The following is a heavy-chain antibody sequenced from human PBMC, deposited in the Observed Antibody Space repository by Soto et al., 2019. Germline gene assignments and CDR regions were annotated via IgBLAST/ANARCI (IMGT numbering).Heavy chain of an antibody. J-gene: IGHJ6*02. Sequence: QVQLVESGGGVVQPGRSLRLSCAASGFTFSSYGMHWVRQAPGKGLEWVAVIWYDGSNKYYADSVKGRFTISRDNSKNTLYLQMNSRSAEDTAVYYCAREAAGTAPWYYYYGMDVWGQGTTVTVSS. D-gene: IGHD6-19*01. CDR1: GFTFSSYG. CDR2: IWYDGSNK. V-gene: IGHV3-33*01. CDR3: AREAAGTAPWYYYYGMDV.